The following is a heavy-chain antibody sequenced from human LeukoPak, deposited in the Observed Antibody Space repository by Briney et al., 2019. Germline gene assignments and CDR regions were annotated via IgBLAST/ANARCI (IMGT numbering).Heavy chain of an antibody. CDR1: GGSISSYY. CDR3: ARGYSRLNWFDP. Sequence: PSETLSLTCTVSGGSISSYYWNWIRQPPGKGLEWIGYIYYRGSTSYNPSLQSRVTISIDTSKNQFSLKLSSVTAADTAVYYCARGYSRLNWFDPGGQGTLVTVS. CDR2: IYYRGST. J-gene: IGHJ5*02. V-gene: IGHV4-59*13. D-gene: IGHD6-13*01.